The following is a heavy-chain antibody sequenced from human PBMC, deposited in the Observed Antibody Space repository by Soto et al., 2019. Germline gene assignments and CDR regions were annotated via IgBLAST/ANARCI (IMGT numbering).Heavy chain of an antibody. CDR1: GFTFSSYG. D-gene: IGHD6-13*01. CDR2: ISYDGSNK. Sequence: GGSLRLSCAASGFTFSSYGMHWVRQAPGKGLEWVAVISYDGSNKYYADSVKGRFTISRDNSKNTLYLQMNSLRAEDTAVYYCAKDHSFALVLATDAFDIWVQGTMVTVSS. J-gene: IGHJ3*02. V-gene: IGHV3-30*18. CDR3: AKDHSFALVLATDAFDI.